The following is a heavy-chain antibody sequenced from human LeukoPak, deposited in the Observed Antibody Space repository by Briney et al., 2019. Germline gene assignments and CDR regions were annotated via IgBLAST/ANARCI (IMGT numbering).Heavy chain of an antibody. CDR1: GGSISSYY. CDR3: ARVTGASPWWFDP. Sequence: SETLSLTCTVSGGSISSYYWSWIRQPAGKGLEWIGRIYTSGRTSYNPSLKSRVIMSLDTSKNQFSLRLSSVTAADTAVYYCARVTGASPWWFDPWGQGTLVTVSS. CDR2: IYTSGRT. J-gene: IGHJ5*02. V-gene: IGHV4-4*07.